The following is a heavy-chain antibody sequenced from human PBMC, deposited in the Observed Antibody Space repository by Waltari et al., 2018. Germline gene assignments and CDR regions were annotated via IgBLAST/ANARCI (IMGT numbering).Heavy chain of an antibody. CDR2: ISYDGSKK. CDR1: GFTFSSYA. Sequence: QVQLVESGGGVVQPGRSLRLSCAASGFTFSSYAMHWVRQAPGKGLEWVAVISYDGSKKNDVDAVKGRFTISRDNSKNTLYLQMNSLGAEDTAVYYCARGRGGGWYGDYGPEYFQHWGQGTLVTVSS. CDR3: ARGRGGGWYGDYGPEYFQH. J-gene: IGHJ1*01. D-gene: IGHD4-17*01. V-gene: IGHV3-30*01.